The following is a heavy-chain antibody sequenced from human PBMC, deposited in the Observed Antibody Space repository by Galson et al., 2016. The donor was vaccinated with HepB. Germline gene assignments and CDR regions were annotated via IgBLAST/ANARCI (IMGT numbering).Heavy chain of an antibody. V-gene: IGHV3-30-3*01. D-gene: IGHD6-13*01. CDR2: ISYDGSTI. CDR1: GFTFGHYA. J-gene: IGHJ6*02. Sequence: SLRLSCAASGFTFGHYAFHWVRQAPGMGLEWVTLISYDGSTIFHTDSVKGRFTISRDDSKNTIYLQMNSLTKNDTAVYYCAREVVGSSRLFGMDVWGQGTTLIVSS. CDR3: AREVVGSSRLFGMDV.